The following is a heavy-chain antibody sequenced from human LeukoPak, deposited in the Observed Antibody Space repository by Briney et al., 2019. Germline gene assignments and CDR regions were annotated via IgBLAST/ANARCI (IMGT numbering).Heavy chain of an antibody. Sequence: SETLSLTCAVHGGSFSGYYWTWIRQPPGKGLGWIGEINHSGSTKYNPSLKSRVTISVDTSKNQFSLKLNSVTAADTAVYYCAQIGVYGAYVGADYWGQGTLVTVSS. CDR1: GGSFSGYY. J-gene: IGHJ4*02. V-gene: IGHV4-34*01. CDR3: AQIGVYGAYVGADY. D-gene: IGHD4-17*01. CDR2: INHSGST.